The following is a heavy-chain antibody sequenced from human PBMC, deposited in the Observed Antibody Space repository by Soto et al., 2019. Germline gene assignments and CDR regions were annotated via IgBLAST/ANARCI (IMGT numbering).Heavy chain of an antibody. V-gene: IGHV3-48*03. Sequence: DVQLVESGGALVQTGGSLRLSCVASGFTFSSHEKNWVRQAPGKGLEWVSYISSSGSTKSYADSVKGRFTISRDNAEETLYLQMNSLRAEETAVYYCARIGVVECRRLDYWSQGTRVTVTS. CDR3: ARIGVVECRRLDY. D-gene: IGHD3-16*01. CDR2: ISSSGSTK. J-gene: IGHJ4*02. CDR1: GFTFSSHE.